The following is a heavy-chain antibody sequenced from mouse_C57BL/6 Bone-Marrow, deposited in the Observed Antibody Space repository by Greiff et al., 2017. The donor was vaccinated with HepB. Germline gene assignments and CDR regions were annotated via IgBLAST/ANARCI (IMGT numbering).Heavy chain of an antibody. J-gene: IGHJ2*01. CDR1: GYTFTSYW. D-gene: IGHD1-1*01. V-gene: IGHV1-64*01. CDR3: AGGITTVVATSDYFDY. CDR2: IHPNSGST. Sequence: VQLQQPGAELVKPGASVKLSCKASGYTFTSYWMHWVKQRPGQGLEWIGMIHPNSGSTNYNEKFKSKATLTVDKSSSTAYMQLSSLTSEDSAVYYCAGGITTVVATSDYFDYWGQGTTLTVAS.